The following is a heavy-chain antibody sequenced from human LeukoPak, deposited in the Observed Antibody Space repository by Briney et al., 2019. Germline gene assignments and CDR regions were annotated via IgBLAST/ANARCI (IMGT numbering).Heavy chain of an antibody. CDR1: GFTFDDYA. CDR3: AKDTTYYYDSSGYYFDY. Sequence: GGSLRLSCAASGFTFDDYAMHWVRQAPGKGLEWVSGISWNSGSIGYADSVKGRFTISRDNAKSSLYLQMNSLRAEDTALYYCAKDTTYYYDSSGYYFDYWGQGTLVTVSS. CDR2: ISWNSGSI. D-gene: IGHD3-22*01. V-gene: IGHV3-9*01. J-gene: IGHJ4*02.